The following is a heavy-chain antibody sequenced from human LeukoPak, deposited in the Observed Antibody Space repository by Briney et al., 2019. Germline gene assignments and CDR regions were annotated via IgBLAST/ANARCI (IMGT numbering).Heavy chain of an antibody. CDR1: GFTFSSYS. Sequence: AGGSLRLSCAASGFTFSSYSMNWVRQAPGKGLEWVSYISSSSSTIYYADSVKGRFTISRDNAKNSLYPQMNSLRAEDTAVYYCARARDGYSYGYDAFDIWGQGTMVTVSS. D-gene: IGHD5-18*01. CDR2: ISSSSSTI. V-gene: IGHV3-48*01. CDR3: ARARDGYSYGYDAFDI. J-gene: IGHJ3*02.